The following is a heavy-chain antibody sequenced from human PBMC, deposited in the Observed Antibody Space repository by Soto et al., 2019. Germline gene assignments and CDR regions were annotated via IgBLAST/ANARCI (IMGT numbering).Heavy chain of an antibody. Sequence: QVQLQESGPGLVKPSGTLSLTCAVSGGSISSNNWWSWVRQAPGPGLEWIGDIFHSESTNYNPSLKSRVTISVDKSKNQFSLKLSSVTAADTAMYYSARLFCSSSSCLTPSWFDPWGQGTLVTVSS. J-gene: IGHJ5*02. CDR1: GGSISSNNW. CDR2: IFHSEST. CDR3: ARLFCSSSSCLTPSWFDP. V-gene: IGHV4-4*02. D-gene: IGHD2-2*01.